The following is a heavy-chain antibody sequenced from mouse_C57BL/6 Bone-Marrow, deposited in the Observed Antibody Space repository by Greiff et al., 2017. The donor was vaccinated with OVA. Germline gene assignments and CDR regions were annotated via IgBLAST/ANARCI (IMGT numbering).Heavy chain of an antibody. CDR3: ARLLWPRRGFAY. V-gene: IGHV1-81*01. CDR1: GYTFTSYG. CDR2: IYPRSGNT. Sequence: VQLQQSGAELARPGASVKLSCKASGYTFTSYGISWVKQRTGQGLEWIGEIYPRSGNTYYNEKFKGKATLTADKSSSTAYMELRSLTSEDSAVYFCARLLWPRRGFAYWGQGTLVTVSA. D-gene: IGHD1-1*02. J-gene: IGHJ3*01.